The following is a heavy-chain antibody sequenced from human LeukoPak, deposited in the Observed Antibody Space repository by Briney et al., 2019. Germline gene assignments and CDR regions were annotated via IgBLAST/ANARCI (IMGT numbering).Heavy chain of an antibody. J-gene: IGHJ3*02. CDR1: GYTFTGHY. CDR2: ISPNSGGT. V-gene: IGHV1-2*06. CDR3: ARATYAFDM. Sequence: ASVKVSCKASGYTFTGHYLHWMRQAPGQGLEWMGRISPNSGGTNYAQRFQGRVTMTRDTSISTAYMELSRLSSYDTALYYCARATYAFDMWGQGTMVTVSS.